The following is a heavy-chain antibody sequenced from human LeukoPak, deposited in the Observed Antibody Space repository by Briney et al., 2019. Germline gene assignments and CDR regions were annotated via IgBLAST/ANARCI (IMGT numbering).Heavy chain of an antibody. J-gene: IGHJ5*02. D-gene: IGHD3-22*01. CDR3: ARERIGYDGSALRFDP. Sequence: ASVKVSCKASGYSFTDYYIHWVRQAPGQGLEWMGIINPSAGDTTYAQKFQGRVTMTRDTSTSTVHMELSSLRSDDTAVYYCARERIGYDGSALRFDPWGQGTLVTVSS. CDR2: INPSAGDT. CDR1: GYSFTDYY. V-gene: IGHV1-46*01.